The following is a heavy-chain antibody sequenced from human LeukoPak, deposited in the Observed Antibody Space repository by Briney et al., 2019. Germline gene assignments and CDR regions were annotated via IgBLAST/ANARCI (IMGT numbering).Heavy chain of an antibody. CDR3: ARDKYRSGWSATVPRY. CDR1: GFTFSSYW. CDR2: INSDGSST. J-gene: IGHJ4*02. D-gene: IGHD6-19*01. Sequence: GGSLRLSRAASGFTFSSYWMHWVRQAPGKGLVWVSRINSDGSSTSYADSVKGRFTISRDNAKNTLYLQMNSLRAEDTAVYYCARDKYRSGWSATVPRYWGQGTLVTVSS. V-gene: IGHV3-74*01.